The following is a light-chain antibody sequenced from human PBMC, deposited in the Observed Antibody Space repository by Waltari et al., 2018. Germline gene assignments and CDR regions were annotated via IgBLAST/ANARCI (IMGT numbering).Light chain of an antibody. CDR2: GAS. Sequence: EIVMTQSPATLSVSPGERATLSCRASQSVNTNLAWYQQKPGQAPRLLISGASTRAPGIPSRFSGSGSGTDFTLTISSLQSEDLAVYYCQQYFANPPRFTFGPGTKVDIK. CDR3: QQYFANPPRFT. J-gene: IGKJ3*01. CDR1: QSVNTN. V-gene: IGKV3-15*01.